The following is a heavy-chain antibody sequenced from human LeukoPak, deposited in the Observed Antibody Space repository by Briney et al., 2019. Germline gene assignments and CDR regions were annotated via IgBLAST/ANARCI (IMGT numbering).Heavy chain of an antibody. J-gene: IGHJ4*02. V-gene: IGHV3-30*03. D-gene: IGHD5-18*01. Sequence: PGGSLRLSCAASGFSFSSYGIHWVRQAPGKGLEWVAAISDDGSNKYYGDSVKGRFTISRDNSKNTLYLQMNSLRGEDTAVYYCATVGRYSRGDYWGQGTLVTVSS. CDR1: GFSFSSYG. CDR2: ISDDGSNK. CDR3: ATVGRYSRGDY.